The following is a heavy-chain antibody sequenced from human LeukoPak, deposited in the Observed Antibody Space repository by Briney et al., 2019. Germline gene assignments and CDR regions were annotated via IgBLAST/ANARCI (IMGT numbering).Heavy chain of an antibody. CDR1: GYSISSGYY. CDR2: IYYSGST. CDR3: ALRGDNWNDGAFDI. V-gene: IGHV4-38-2*02. Sequence: SETLSLTCTVSGYSISSGYYWGWIRQPPGKGLEWIGSIYYSGSTYYNPSLKSRVTISVDTSKNQFSLKLSSVTAADTAVYYCALRGDNWNDGAFDIWGQGTMVTVSS. J-gene: IGHJ3*02. D-gene: IGHD1-20*01.